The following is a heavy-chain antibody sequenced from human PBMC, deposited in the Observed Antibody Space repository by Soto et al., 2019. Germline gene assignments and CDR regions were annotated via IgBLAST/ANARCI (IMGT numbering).Heavy chain of an antibody. V-gene: IGHV1-18*04. Sequence: VKVSCKASGYTFTSYGISWVRQAPGQGLEWMGWISAYNGNTNYAQKLQGRVTMTTDTSTSTAYMELRSLRSDDTAVYYCARVKQQLAYYYYYYGMDVWGQGTTVTVSS. D-gene: IGHD6-13*01. J-gene: IGHJ6*02. CDR3: ARVKQQLAYYYYYYGMDV. CDR2: ISAYNGNT. CDR1: GYTFTSYG.